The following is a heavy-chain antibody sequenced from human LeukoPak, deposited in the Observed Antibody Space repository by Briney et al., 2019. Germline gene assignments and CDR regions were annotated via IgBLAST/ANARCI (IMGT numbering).Heavy chain of an antibody. J-gene: IGHJ5*02. CDR3: ARGPYGSGSYYNVEGFAGVGETRKNWFDP. V-gene: IGHV4-34*01. D-gene: IGHD3-10*01. CDR1: GGSFSGYY. CDR2: INHSGST. Sequence: SETLSLTCAVYGGSFSGYYWSWIRQPPGKGPEWIGEINHSGSTNYNPSLKSRVTISVDTSKNQFSLKLSSVTAADTAVYYCARGPYGSGSYYNVEGFAGVGETRKNWFDPWGQGTLVTVSS.